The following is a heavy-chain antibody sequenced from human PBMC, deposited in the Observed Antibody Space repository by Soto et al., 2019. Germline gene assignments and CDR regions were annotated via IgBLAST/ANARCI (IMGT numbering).Heavy chain of an antibody. V-gene: IGHV3-48*01. Sequence: PGGSLRLSCAASGFTFSSYSMNWVRQAPGKGLEWVSYISSSSSTIYYADFVKGRFTISRDNAKNSLYLQMNSLRAEDTAVYYCVREGSGYDSDYYYYYMDVWGKGTTVTVSS. CDR2: ISSSSSTI. D-gene: IGHD5-12*01. CDR3: VREGSGYDSDYYYYYMDV. J-gene: IGHJ6*03. CDR1: GFTFSSYS.